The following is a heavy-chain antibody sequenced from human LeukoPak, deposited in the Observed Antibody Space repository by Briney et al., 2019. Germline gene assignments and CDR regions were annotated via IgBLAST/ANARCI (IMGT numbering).Heavy chain of an antibody. CDR2: VRYDGNNP. Sequence: PGGSLRLSCAASGFTFGSYGMHWVRQAPGKGLDWVAFVRYDGNNPYYSASVKGRFTISRDNSKNTVLLQMNNLRLEDAAVYYCARGSRYGVYPYYCDFWGQGTLVTVSS. CDR1: GFTFGSYG. V-gene: IGHV3-30*02. D-gene: IGHD4-17*01. CDR3: ARGSRYGVYPYYCDF. J-gene: IGHJ4*02.